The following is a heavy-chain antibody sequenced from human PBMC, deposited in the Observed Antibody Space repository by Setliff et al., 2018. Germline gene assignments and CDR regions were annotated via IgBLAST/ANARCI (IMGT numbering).Heavy chain of an antibody. D-gene: IGHD1-20*01. CDR1: GGTFSSYA. V-gene: IGHV1-69*06. Sequence: GASVKVSCKASGGTFSSYAISWVRQAPGQGLEWMGRIIPIFGTANYAQRFQGRVTITADKSTSTAYMELSSLRSEDTAVYYCARARSFNWIDIDNWGQGTLVTVSS. J-gene: IGHJ4*02. CDR3: ARARSFNWIDIDN. CDR2: IIPIFGTA.